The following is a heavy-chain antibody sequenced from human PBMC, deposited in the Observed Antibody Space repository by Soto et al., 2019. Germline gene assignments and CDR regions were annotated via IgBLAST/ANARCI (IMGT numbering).Heavy chain of an antibody. J-gene: IGHJ5*01. CDR2: INAGNGNT. D-gene: IGHD6-13*01. CDR3: AREHVAATPPFWLDS. Sequence: GASVKVSCKASGYTFTSYAMHWVRQAPGQRLEWMGWINAGNGNTKYSQKFQGRVTITRDTSASTAYMELSSLRSEDTAVYYCAREHVAATPPFWLDSWGQGSMLFASS. CDR1: GYTFTSYA. V-gene: IGHV1-3*01.